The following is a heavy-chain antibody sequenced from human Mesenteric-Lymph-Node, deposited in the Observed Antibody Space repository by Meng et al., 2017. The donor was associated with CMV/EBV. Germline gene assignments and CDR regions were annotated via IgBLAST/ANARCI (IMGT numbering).Heavy chain of an antibody. D-gene: IGHD6-13*01. V-gene: IGHV1-69*02. J-gene: IGHJ5*02. CDR3: AGGIAAAGSRWFDP. CDR2: IIPILGIA. CDR1: GGTFSSYT. Sequence: QVQLVQSGAEVKKPGCSVKVSCKASGGTFSSYTISWVRQAPGQGLEWMGRIIPILGIANYAQKFQGRVTITADKSTSTAYMELSSLRSEDTAVYYCAGGIAAAGSRWFDPWGQGTLVTVSS.